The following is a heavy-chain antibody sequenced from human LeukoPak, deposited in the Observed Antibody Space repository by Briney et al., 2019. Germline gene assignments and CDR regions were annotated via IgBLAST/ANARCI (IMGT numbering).Heavy chain of an antibody. V-gene: IGHV4-34*01. CDR2: INHSGST. J-gene: IGHJ4*02. CDR1: GGSFSGYY. Sequence: SETLSLTCAVYGGSFSGYYWSWIRQPPGKGLEWIGEINHSGSTNYNPSLRSRVTISVDTSKNQFSLKLSSVAAADTAVYYCARGREGAPIYYFDYWGQGTLVTVSS. D-gene: IGHD2-21*01. CDR3: ARGREGAPIYYFDY.